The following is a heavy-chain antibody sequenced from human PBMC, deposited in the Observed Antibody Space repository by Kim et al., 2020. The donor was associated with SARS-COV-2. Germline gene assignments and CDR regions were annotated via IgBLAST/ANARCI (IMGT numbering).Heavy chain of an antibody. Sequence: GGSLRLSCAASGFTFTSYWMHWVRQAPGKGLVWVSRIFSDGGTNYADSVKDRFSISRDNTKSTLYLQVSSLRVEDTAVYYCARTATNALDIWGQWTMFTV. V-gene: IGHV3-74*01. CDR3: ARTATNALDI. J-gene: IGHJ3*02. CDR1: GFTFTSYW. CDR2: IFSDGGT.